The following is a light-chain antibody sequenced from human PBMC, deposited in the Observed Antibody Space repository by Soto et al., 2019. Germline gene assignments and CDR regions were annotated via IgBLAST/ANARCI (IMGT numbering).Light chain of an antibody. CDR1: SANIGSNT. Sequence: QSVLTQPPSASGTPGQRVTIFCSGSSANIGSNTVNWYQQLPGTAPKLLIHNNNKRPSGVPDRFSGSKSGTSASLAISGLQSEDEADYYCAAWDDSLNGPVFGGGTTVTVL. V-gene: IGLV1-44*01. CDR2: NNN. J-gene: IGLJ3*02. CDR3: AAWDDSLNGPV.